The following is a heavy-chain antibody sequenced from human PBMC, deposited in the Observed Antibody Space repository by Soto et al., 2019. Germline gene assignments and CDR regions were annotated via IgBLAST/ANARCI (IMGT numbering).Heavy chain of an antibody. V-gene: IGHV3-33*03. CDR3: ARQLYSSGWQAVDY. CDR2: IWFDGSHQ. Sequence: QQQLVESGGGVVQPGTSLRLSCAASGFTFNTYGIHWVRQAPGKGLEWVADIWFDGSHQNYADSVKGRFTISRDNSKNTVYLQMNSLRGEDTAVYYCARQLYSSGWQAVDYWGQGTLVTVSS. J-gene: IGHJ4*02. D-gene: IGHD6-19*01. CDR1: GFTFNTYG.